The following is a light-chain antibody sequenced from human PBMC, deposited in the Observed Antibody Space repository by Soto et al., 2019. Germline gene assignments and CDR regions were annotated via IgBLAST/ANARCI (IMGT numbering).Light chain of an antibody. CDR2: GAS. V-gene: IGKV3-20*01. Sequence: DIVLTQSPGTLSLSPGERATLSCRASQSVSSSYLAWYQQKPGQAPRLLIYGASSRATGIPDRFSGSGSGTDFTLTISRLEPEDFAVYYCQQYSYSPYTFGQGTKLEIK. CDR3: QQYSYSPYT. CDR1: QSVSSSY. J-gene: IGKJ2*01.